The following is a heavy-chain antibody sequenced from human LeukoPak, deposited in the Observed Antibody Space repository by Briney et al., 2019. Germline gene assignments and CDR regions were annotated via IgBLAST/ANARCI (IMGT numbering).Heavy chain of an antibody. CDR2: ISSSGSTI. CDR3: ARERFGELCLFDI. CDR1: GFTFSSYS. V-gene: IGHV3-48*04. D-gene: IGHD3-10*01. J-gene: IGHJ3*02. Sequence: GALRLSCAASGFTFSSYSMNWVRQAPGKGLEWVSYISSSGSTIYYADSVKGRFTISRDNAKNSLYLQMNSLRAEGTAVYYCARERFGELCLFDIWGQGTMVTVSS.